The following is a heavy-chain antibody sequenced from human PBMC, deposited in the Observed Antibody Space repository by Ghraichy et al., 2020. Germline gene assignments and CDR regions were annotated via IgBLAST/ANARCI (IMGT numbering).Heavy chain of an antibody. CDR1: GFTFSSYG. CDR3: AKFGYDSSGDAFDI. J-gene: IGHJ3*02. D-gene: IGHD3-22*01. Sequence: GESLNISCAASGFTFSSYGMHWVRQAPGKGLEWVAVISYDGSNKYYADSVKGRFTISRDNSKNTLYLQMNSLRAEDTAVYYCAKFGYDSSGDAFDIWGQGTMVTVSS. CDR2: ISYDGSNK. V-gene: IGHV3-30*18.